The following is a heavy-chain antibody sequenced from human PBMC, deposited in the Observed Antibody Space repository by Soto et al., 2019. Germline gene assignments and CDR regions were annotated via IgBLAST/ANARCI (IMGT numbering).Heavy chain of an antibody. CDR2: ISSSSRTI. V-gene: IGHV3-48*02. Sequence: EVQLVESGGGLVQPGGSLRLSCAASGFTFSSYSMNWVRQAPGKGLEWVSYISSSSRTIYYADSVKGRFTISRDNAKNSLYLQINSLRDEDTAVYYCASDPNGDYITSYYFDYWGQGTLVTVSS. J-gene: IGHJ4*02. CDR3: ASDPNGDYITSYYFDY. CDR1: GFTFSSYS. D-gene: IGHD4-17*01.